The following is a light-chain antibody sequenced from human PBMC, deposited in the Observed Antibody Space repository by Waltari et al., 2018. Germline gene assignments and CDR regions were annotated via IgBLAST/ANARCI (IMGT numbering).Light chain of an antibody. CDR3: QQYKSYSRT. CDR2: KAS. CDR1: QSISMW. Sequence: DIQMTQSTSTLSTFVGDRVTITCRASQSISMWLAWYKQKPGKAPNLLIYKASTLKSGVPSRFSVSGSGTEFTLTISSLQPYDFATYYCQQYKSYSRTFGQGTNVEVK. V-gene: IGKV1-5*03. J-gene: IGKJ1*01.